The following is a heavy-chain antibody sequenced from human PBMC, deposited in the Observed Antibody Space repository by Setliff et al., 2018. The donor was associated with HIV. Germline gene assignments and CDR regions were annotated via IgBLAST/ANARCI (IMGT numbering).Heavy chain of an antibody. CDR2: IYHSGST. CDR1: GFSISSGYY. J-gene: IGHJ4*02. V-gene: IGHV4-38-2*01. D-gene: IGHD3-22*01. Sequence: SETLSLTCAVSGFSISSGYYWGWIRQPPGKGLEWIGTIYHSGSTYYSPSLMSRVTISVDTSKNQFSLKLSSVTAADTTVYYCARHSGLGGYYSPFDYWGPGTLVTVSS. CDR3: ARHSGLGGYYSPFDY.